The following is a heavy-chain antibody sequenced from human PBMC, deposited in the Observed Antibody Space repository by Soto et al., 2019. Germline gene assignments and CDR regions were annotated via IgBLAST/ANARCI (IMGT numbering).Heavy chain of an antibody. CDR2: FSAYNGNT. Sequence: QVQLVQSGAEVKKPGASVKVSCKASGYTFTSYGISWVRQAPGQGLEWMGWFSAYNGNTNYAQKLQGRVTMTTDTSTSTAYMELRSLRSDDTAVDYCAGASSSWQGAPWFDPWGQGTLVTVCS. CDR1: GYTFTSYG. CDR3: AGASSSWQGAPWFDP. V-gene: IGHV1-18*01. D-gene: IGHD6-13*01. J-gene: IGHJ5*02.